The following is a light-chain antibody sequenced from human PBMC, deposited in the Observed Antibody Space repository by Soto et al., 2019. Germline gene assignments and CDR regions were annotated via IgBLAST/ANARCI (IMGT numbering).Light chain of an antibody. CDR3: ETWDNDTRV. Sequence: QPVLTQSSSASASLGSSVKLTCTLSSDHNNYIIGWHQQHPGKAPRFLMTVEASGTYNKGSGIPDRFSGSSSGADRYLTISNLQSEDEDQYYCETWDNDTRVFGGGTQLTVL. V-gene: IGLV4-60*03. J-gene: IGLJ2*01. CDR1: SDHNNYI. CDR2: VEASGTY.